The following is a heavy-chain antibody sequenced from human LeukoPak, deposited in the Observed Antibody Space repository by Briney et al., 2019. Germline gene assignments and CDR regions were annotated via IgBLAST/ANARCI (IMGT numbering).Heavy chain of an antibody. V-gene: IGHV4-4*02. CDR2: IYHAGTT. J-gene: IGHJ2*01. CDR1: GGSISSSVW. Sequence: PSGTLSLTCVVSGGSISSSVWWTWVRQSPGKGLEWLGEIYHAGTTNYNPSLRSRVAISLDKSKNEFSLKLSSVTAADTAVYYCARLTTTYRYDSSAFDVYWYIDLWGRGTLVTVSS. D-gene: IGHD3-22*01. CDR3: ARLTTTYRYDSSAFDVYWYIDL.